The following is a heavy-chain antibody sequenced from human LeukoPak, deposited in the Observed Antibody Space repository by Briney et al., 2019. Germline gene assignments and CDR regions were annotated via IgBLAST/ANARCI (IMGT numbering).Heavy chain of an antibody. V-gene: IGHV4-59*01. D-gene: IGHD3-22*01. CDR1: GGSISSYY. CDR2: IYYSGST. Sequence: PSETLSLTCAVSGGSISSYYWSWIRQPPGKGLEWIGYIYYSGSTNYNPSLKSRVTISVDTSKNQFSLKLSSVTAADTAVYYCASYSYYYDSSGYFDYWGQGTLVTVSS. CDR3: ASYSYYYDSSGYFDY. J-gene: IGHJ4*02.